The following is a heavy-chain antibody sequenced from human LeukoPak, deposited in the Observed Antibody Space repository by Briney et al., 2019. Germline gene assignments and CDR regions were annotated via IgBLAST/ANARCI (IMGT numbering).Heavy chain of an antibody. D-gene: IGHD2-8*01. CDR1: GFSISHHW. V-gene: IGHV3-7*01. J-gene: IGHJ5*01. Sequence: AGGSLRLSCVGSGFSISHHWINWVRQAPGTGLEWVANIRGDGNDLYYADSVKDRFTISRDNLKNSVFLQMNSPRVEDTAVYYCAREDAVSSPGFDSWGQGTLVTVSS. CDR2: IRGDGNDL. CDR3: AREDAVSSPGFDS.